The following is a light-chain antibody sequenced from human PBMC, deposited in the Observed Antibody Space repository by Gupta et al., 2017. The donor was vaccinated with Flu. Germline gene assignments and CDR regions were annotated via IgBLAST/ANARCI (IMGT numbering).Light chain of an antibody. Sequence: DIQMTQSPSSLSASVGDRVTITCRASQSVSRYFNWYQQKPGKVPKLLIYAASSLQSGVPSRFSGSGSGTDFTLTISSLQPEDFATYYCQQSDNTPYTFGQGTKMDIK. J-gene: IGKJ2*01. V-gene: IGKV1-39*01. CDR3: QQSDNTPYT. CDR1: QSVSRY. CDR2: AAS.